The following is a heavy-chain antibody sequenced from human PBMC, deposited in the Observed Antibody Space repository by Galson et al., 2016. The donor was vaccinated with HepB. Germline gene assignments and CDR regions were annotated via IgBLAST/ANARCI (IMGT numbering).Heavy chain of an antibody. CDR2: INHSGST. CDR3: ASRSSYLDY. J-gene: IGHJ4*02. CDR1: GGSFSDYY. V-gene: IGHV4-34*01. Sequence: ETLSLTCAVYGGSFSDYYWSWIRQPPGKGLEWIGEINHSGSTNYSPSLKSRVTMSVDTSKNQFSLQLTSVTAADTAVFYCASRSSYLDYWGQGILVTVSS.